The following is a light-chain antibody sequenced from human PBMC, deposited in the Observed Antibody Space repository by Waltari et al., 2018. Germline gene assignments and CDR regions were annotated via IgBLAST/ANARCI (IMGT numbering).Light chain of an antibody. CDR2: KES. Sequence: DIQMTQSPSTLSASVGDRVTITCRASQSISSWLAWYQQKTGKAPKLLIYKESSLESGVPSRCSGSGSRTEFTFTISSLQPDDFATYYCQQYNSYSPYTFGQGTKLESK. J-gene: IGKJ2*01. CDR3: QQYNSYSPYT. V-gene: IGKV1-5*03. CDR1: QSISSW.